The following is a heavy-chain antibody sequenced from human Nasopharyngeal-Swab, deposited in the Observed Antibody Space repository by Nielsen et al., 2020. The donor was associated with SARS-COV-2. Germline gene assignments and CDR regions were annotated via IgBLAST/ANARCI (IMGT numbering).Heavy chain of an antibody. Sequence: WIRQPPGKGLEWVAVISYDGSNKYYADSVKGRFTISRDNSKNTLYLQTNSLRAEDTAVYYCARGTLRLDIVVVPAVYFDYWGQGTLVTVSS. CDR3: ARGTLRLDIVVVPAVYFDY. V-gene: IGHV3-30*04. D-gene: IGHD2-2*03. J-gene: IGHJ4*02. CDR2: ISYDGSNK.